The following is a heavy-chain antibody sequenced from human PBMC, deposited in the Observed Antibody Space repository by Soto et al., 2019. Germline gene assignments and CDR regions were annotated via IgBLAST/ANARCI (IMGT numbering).Heavy chain of an antibody. D-gene: IGHD6-19*01. CDR2: ISGSGGST. CDR1: GFTFSSYA. CDR3: AKLPYSSGWAYFDY. V-gene: IGHV3-23*01. Sequence: PGGSLRLSCAASGFTFSSYAMSWVRQAPGKGLEWVAAISGSGGSTYYADSVKGRFTISRDNSKNTLYLQMNSLRAEDTAVYYCAKLPYSSGWAYFDYWGQGTLVTVSS. J-gene: IGHJ4*02.